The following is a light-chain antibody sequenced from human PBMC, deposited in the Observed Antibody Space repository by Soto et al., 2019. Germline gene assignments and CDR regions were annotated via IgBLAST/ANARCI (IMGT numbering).Light chain of an antibody. CDR1: SSDVGGYNY. J-gene: IGLJ2*01. CDR3: SPYTSSSTHDVV. Sequence: QSVLTQPASVSGSPGQSITISCTGTSSDVGGYNYVSWYQQHPGKAPKLMIYDVSNRPSGVSNRFSGSKSGNTASPTISALQAEDEADYYCSPYTSSSTHDVVFGGGTQLTVL. V-gene: IGLV2-14*01. CDR2: DVS.